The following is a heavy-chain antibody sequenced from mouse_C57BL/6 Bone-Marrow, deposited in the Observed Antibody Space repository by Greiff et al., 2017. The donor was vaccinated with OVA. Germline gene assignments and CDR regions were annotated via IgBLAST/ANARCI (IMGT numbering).Heavy chain of an antibody. V-gene: IGHV1-81*01. CDR3: ASGSYYYGSSPWFAY. D-gene: IGHD1-1*01. Sequence: VKLQQSGAELARPGASVKLSCKASGYTFTSYGISWVKQRTGQGLEWIGEIYPRSGNTYYNEKFKGKATLTADKSSSTAYMELRSLTSEDSAVYFCASGSYYYGSSPWFAYWGQGTLVTVSA. J-gene: IGHJ3*01. CDR2: IYPRSGNT. CDR1: GYTFTSYG.